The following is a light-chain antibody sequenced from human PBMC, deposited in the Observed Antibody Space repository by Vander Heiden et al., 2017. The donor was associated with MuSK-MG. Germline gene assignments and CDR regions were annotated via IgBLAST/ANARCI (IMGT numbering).Light chain of an antibody. J-gene: IGLJ1*01. V-gene: IGLV1-40*01. Sequence: QSVLTQPPSVSGAPGQRVTISCTGSSSNIGAGYDVHWYQQLPGTAPKLLIYGNSNRHSGVPDRFSGSKSGTSASLAITGLQAEDEADYYCQSYDSSRSAPYVFGTGTKVTVL. CDR1: SSNIGAGYD. CDR2: GNS. CDR3: QSYDSSRSAPYV.